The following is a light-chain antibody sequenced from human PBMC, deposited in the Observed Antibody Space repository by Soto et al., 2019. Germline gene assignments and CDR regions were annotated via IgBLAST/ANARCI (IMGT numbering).Light chain of an antibody. CDR2: DVT. J-gene: IGLJ1*01. V-gene: IGLV2-14*03. CDR1: SGDVGGYNY. Sequence: QSVLTQPASVSGSPGQSITISCTGTSGDVGGYNYVSWYQDHPGKAPKLIIYDVTNRPSGVSNPFSGSKSGNTASLTISGLQPEDEADYYCSSYTTSNTRQIVFGTGTKVTVL. CDR3: SSYTTSNTRQIV.